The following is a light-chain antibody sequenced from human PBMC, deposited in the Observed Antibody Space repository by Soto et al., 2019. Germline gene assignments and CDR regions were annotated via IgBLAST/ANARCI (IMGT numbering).Light chain of an antibody. CDR2: EVA. J-gene: IGLJ1*01. Sequence: QSVLTQPASVSGSPGQSITISCTGTSSDIGAYNFVSWYQHHPGKAPKLLIYEVAYRPSGISNRFSGSKSANTASLTISGLQAEDEADYFCTSYRSATTPPYVFGSGTKSPS. V-gene: IGLV2-14*01. CDR3: TSYRSATTPPYV. CDR1: SSDIGAYNF.